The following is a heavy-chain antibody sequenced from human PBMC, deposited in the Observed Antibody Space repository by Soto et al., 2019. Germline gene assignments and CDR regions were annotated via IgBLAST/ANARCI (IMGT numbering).Heavy chain of an antibody. Sequence: LSLTCAISGDSIGNFYWSWIRQPAGKGLESLGRLSASGRTNYSPSLQSRVTMSLDRSKNRFSLRLTSVSAADTAVYFCARGMGRYFDIWGRGTLVTVSS. CDR3: ARGMGRYFDI. D-gene: IGHD2-8*01. CDR1: GDSIGNFY. CDR2: LSASGRT. J-gene: IGHJ2*01. V-gene: IGHV4-4*07.